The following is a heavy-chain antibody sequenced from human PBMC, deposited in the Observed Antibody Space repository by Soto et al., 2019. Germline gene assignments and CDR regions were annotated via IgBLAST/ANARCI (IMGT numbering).Heavy chain of an antibody. CDR3: ASDRSGYSGYDSY. J-gene: IGHJ4*02. D-gene: IGHD5-12*01. V-gene: IGHV1-69*02. Sequence: QVQLVQSGAEVKKPGSSVKVSCKASGGTFSSYTISWVRQAPGQGLEWMGRIIPILGIANYAQKFQGRVTITADKSTSTAYMELSSLRSEDTAVYYCASDRSGYSGYDSYWGQGTLVTVSS. CDR2: IIPILGIA. CDR1: GGTFSSYT.